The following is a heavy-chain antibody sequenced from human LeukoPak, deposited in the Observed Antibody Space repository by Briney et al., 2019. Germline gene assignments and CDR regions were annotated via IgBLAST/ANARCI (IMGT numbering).Heavy chain of an antibody. V-gene: IGHV1-69*13. CDR2: IIPIFGTA. D-gene: IGHD2-2*01. CDR3: ARGGVGIVVVPAAPFDY. CDR1: GGTFSSYA. J-gene: IGHJ4*02. Sequence: SVNVSCKASGGTFSSYAISWVRQAPGQGLEWMGGIIPIFGTANYAQKFQGRVTITADESTSTAYMELSSLRSEDTAVYYCARGGVGIVVVPAAPFDYWGQGTLVTVSS.